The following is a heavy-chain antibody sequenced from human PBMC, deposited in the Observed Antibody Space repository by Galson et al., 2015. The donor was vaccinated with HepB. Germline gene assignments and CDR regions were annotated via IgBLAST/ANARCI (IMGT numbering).Heavy chain of an antibody. V-gene: IGHV3-30*04. CDR3: ARDRGRWLQLILDAFDI. Sequence: LRLSCAASGFTFSSYAMHWVRQAPGKGLEWVAVISYDGSNKYYADSVKGRFTISRDNSKNTLYLQMNSLRAEDTAVYYCARDRGRWLQLILDAFDIWGQGTMVTVSS. J-gene: IGHJ3*02. CDR2: ISYDGSNK. D-gene: IGHD5-24*01. CDR1: GFTFSSYA.